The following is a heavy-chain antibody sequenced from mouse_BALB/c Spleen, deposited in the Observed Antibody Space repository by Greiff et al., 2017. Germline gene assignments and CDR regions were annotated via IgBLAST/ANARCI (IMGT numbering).Heavy chain of an antibody. J-gene: IGHJ3*01. V-gene: IGHV4-1*02. Sequence: EVQLQESGGGLVQPGGSLKLSCAASGFDFSRYWMSWVRQAPGKGLEWIGEINPDSSTINYTPSLKDKFIISRDNAKNTLYLQMSKVRSEDTALYYCARRAYYGNLFAYWGQGTLVTVSA. CDR1: GFDFSRYW. CDR3: ARRAYYGNLFAY. CDR2: INPDSSTI. D-gene: IGHD2-10*01.